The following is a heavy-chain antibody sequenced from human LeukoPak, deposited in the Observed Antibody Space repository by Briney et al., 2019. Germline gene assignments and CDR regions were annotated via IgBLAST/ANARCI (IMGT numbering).Heavy chain of an antibody. V-gene: IGHV1-2*02. CDR3: ARVSEELVIDH. Sequence: ASVKVSCKASGYTFVGYYMHWVRQAPGQGREWMGWINPNSGGTNYAQKFQGRVTMTRDTSISTAYMKLSSLRSDDTAVYYCARVSEELVIDHWGQGTLVTVS. D-gene: IGHD2-8*02. CDR2: INPNSGGT. J-gene: IGHJ4*02. CDR1: GYTFVGYY.